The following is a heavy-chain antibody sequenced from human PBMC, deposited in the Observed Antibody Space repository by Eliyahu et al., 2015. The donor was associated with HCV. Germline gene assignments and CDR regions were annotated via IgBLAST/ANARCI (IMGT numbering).Heavy chain of an antibody. CDR3: ARVEEQWLVKADYFDY. CDR2: ISSSSSTI. V-gene: IGHV3-48*01. CDR1: GFTFSSYS. J-gene: IGHJ4*02. D-gene: IGHD6-19*01. Sequence: EVQLVESGGGLVQPGGSLRLSCAASGFTFSSYSMNWVRQAPGKGLEWVSYISSSSSTIYYADSVKGRFTISRDNAKNSLYLQMNSLRAEDTAVYYCARVEEQWLVKADYFDYWGQGTLVTVSS.